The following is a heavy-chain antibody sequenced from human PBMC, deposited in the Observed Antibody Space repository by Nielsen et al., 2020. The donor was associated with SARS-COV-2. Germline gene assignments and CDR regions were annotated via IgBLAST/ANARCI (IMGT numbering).Heavy chain of an antibody. CDR1: GFTFSSYS. CDR3: ARTTAMVTSHAFDI. Sequence: GESLKISCAASGFTFSSYSMNWVRQAPGKGLEWVSSISSSSSYIYYADSVKGRFTISRDNAKNSLYLQMNSLRAEGTAVYYCARTTAMVTSHAFDIWGQGTMVTVSS. CDR2: ISSSSSYI. V-gene: IGHV3-21*01. J-gene: IGHJ3*02. D-gene: IGHD5-18*01.